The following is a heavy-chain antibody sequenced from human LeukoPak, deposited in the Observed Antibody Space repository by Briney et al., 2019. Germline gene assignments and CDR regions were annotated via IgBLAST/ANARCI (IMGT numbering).Heavy chain of an antibody. Sequence: GGSLRLSCTASGFTFSDCDMNWVRQAPGSGLEWVSAISYRISPTYYADSVKGRFTISRDNAKNSLYLQMDSLRDEDTAIYYCTRGLVVWGQGALVTVSS. V-gene: IGHV3-21*01. CDR2: ISYRISPT. CDR3: TRGLVV. J-gene: IGHJ4*02. CDR1: GFTFSDCD. D-gene: IGHD2-2*01.